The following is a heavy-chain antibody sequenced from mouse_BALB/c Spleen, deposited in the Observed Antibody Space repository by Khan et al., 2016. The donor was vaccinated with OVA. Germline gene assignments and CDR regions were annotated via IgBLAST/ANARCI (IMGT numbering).Heavy chain of an antibody. CDR3: AREAYRYDEYYFDS. V-gene: IGHV5-6-5*01. CDR1: GFTFSSYA. D-gene: IGHD2-14*01. Sequence: EVELVESGGGSVKPGGSLKLSCAVSGFTFSSYAMSWVRQTPEKRLEWVASISSGGSTYYPDSVKGRFTISRDNARNIVYLQMSSLRSEDMAMYYCAREAYRYDEYYFDSWGQGTTLTVSS. J-gene: IGHJ2*01. CDR2: ISSGGST.